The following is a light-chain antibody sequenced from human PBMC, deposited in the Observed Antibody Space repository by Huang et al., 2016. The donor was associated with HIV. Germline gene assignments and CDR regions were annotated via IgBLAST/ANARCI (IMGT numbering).Light chain of an antibody. CDR3: QQYNNWPRT. CDR2: AAS. Sequence: EIVMTQSPATLSVSPGERATLSCRASQHVSSNLAWYQQKPGQAPRLLIYAASTRATGIPARFSGSGSGTEFTLTISSLQSEDFAVYYCQQYNNWPRTFGQGTKVEIK. J-gene: IGKJ1*01. CDR1: QHVSSN. V-gene: IGKV3-15*01.